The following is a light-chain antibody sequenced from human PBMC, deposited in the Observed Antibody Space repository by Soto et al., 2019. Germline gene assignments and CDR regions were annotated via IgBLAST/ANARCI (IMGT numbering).Light chain of an antibody. CDR2: DDS. Sequence: SYELTQPPSVSVAPGQTARITCGGSNIGSKSVHWYQQKPGQAPVLVVYDDSYRPSGIPERFSGSNSGNTATLTISRVEAGDEADYYCQVWDSSSDHRVFGGGTKLT. CDR3: QVWDSSSDHRV. V-gene: IGLV3-21*02. J-gene: IGLJ2*01. CDR1: NIGSKS.